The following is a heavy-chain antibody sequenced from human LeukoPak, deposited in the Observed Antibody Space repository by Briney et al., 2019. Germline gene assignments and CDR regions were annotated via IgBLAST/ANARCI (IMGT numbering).Heavy chain of an antibody. Sequence: PSETLSLTCTVSGGSISSYYWIWIRQPPGKGLEWIGYIYYSGSTNYNPSLKSRVTISVDTSKNQFSLKLSSVTAADTAVYYCAISTYYDFWIGYPLDYWGQGTLVTVSS. CDR1: GGSISSYY. J-gene: IGHJ4*02. CDR3: AISTYYDFWIGYPLDY. CDR2: IYYSGST. D-gene: IGHD3-3*01. V-gene: IGHV4-59*01.